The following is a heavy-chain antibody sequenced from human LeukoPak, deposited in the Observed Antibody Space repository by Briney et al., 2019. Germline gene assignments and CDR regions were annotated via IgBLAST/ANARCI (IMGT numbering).Heavy chain of an antibody. CDR3: AGHPAEMDTL. CDR2: ISSSGNYI. V-gene: IGHV3-21*01. D-gene: IGHD5-24*01. CDR1: GLTFSNYR. Sequence: GGSLRLSCAASGLTFSNYRMNWVRQAPGKGLEWVSSISSSGNYIYYADSMRGRFTISRDNAKNSVYLQMSSLRAEDTAVYYCAGHPAEMDTLWGQGTLVTVSS. J-gene: IGHJ4*02.